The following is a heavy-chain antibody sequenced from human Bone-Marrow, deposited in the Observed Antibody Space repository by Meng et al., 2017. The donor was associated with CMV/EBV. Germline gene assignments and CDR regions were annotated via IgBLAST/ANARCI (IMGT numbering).Heavy chain of an antibody. CDR2: INPNSGGT. CDR3: ARDRPVPTVTTTPYFDY. V-gene: IGHV1-2*02. D-gene: IGHD4-17*01. CDR1: GYTFTGYY. J-gene: IGHJ4*02. Sequence: ASVKVSCKASGYTFTGYYMHWVRQAPGQGLEWMGWINPNSGGTNYAQKFQGRVTMTRDTSISTAYMELSRLRSDDTAVYYCARDRPVPTVTTTPYFDYWGQGTLVTVSS.